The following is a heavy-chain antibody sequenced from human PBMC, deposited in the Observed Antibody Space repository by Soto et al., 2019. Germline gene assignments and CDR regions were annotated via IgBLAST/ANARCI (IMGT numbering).Heavy chain of an antibody. CDR3: AILVVPAAIYYYGMDV. CDR1: GYSFTSYW. V-gene: IGHV5-10-1*01. Sequence: GESLKSSCKGSGYSFTSYWISWVRQMPGKGLEWMGRIDPSDSYTNYSPSFQGHVTISADKSISTAYLQWSSLKASDTAMYYCAILVVPAAIYYYGMDVWGQGTTVTVSS. J-gene: IGHJ6*02. CDR2: IDPSDSYT. D-gene: IGHD2-2*01.